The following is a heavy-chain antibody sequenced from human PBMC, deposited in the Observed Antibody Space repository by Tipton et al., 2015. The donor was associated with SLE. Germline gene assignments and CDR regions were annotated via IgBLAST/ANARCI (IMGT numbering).Heavy chain of an antibody. CDR1: GGSLNSGSFIAYY. J-gene: IGHJ4*02. CDR3: ARGSTTFDY. D-gene: IGHD2/OR15-2a*01. Sequence: TLSLTCAVYGGSLNSGSFIAYYWSWIRQPPGKGLEWVGDIDHSGSTNYKPSLKSRLTISVDTSNNQFSLRLNSVTAADTAIYYCARGSTTFDYWGQGTLVTVSS. CDR2: IDHSGST. V-gene: IGHV4-34*01.